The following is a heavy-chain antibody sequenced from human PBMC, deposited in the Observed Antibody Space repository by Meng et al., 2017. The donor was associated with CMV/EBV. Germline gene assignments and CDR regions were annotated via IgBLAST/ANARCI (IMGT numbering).Heavy chain of an antibody. CDR3: ARLGSTDDY. CDR2: INPNSGGT. Sequence: QGQLVQDGAEVKKPGASGKVSCKASGYTFTGYYMPCGRQAPGQGLEWMGWINPNSGGTNYTQKFQGRVTITRDTSISTAYMELSRLRSDDTAVYYCARLGSTDDYWGQGTLVTVSS. J-gene: IGHJ4*02. D-gene: IGHD2-15*01. V-gene: IGHV1-2*02. CDR1: GYTFTGYY.